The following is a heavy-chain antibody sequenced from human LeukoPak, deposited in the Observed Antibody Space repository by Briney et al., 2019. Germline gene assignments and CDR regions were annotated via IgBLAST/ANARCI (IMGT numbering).Heavy chain of an antibody. CDR1: GVSISSSSYY. V-gene: IGHV4-39*01. CDR2: IYYSGST. Sequence: SETLSLTCTVSGVSISSSSYYWGWIRQSPGKGLEWIGTIYYSGSTYYNPSLKSRVTISVDTSKKQFSLKLTSVTAADTAVYYCARQAPPYYYDSSGYYGNWGQGTLVTVSS. D-gene: IGHD3-22*01. CDR3: ARQAPPYYYDSSGYYGN. J-gene: IGHJ4*02.